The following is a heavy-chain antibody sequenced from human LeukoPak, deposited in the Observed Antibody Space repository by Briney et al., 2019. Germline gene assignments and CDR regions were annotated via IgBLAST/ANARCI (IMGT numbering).Heavy chain of an antibody. J-gene: IGHJ4*02. CDR1: GYSFTSYW. CDR2: IYPGDSDT. CDR3: ARVGPYPDSGYYYDY. D-gene: IGHD3-22*01. V-gene: IGHV5-51*01. Sequence: GESLKISCKGSGYSFTSYWIGWVRQMPGKGLEWMGIIYPGDSDTRYSPSFQGQVTISADKSISTAYLQWSSLKASDTAMYYCARVGPYPDSGYYYDYWGQGTLVTVPS.